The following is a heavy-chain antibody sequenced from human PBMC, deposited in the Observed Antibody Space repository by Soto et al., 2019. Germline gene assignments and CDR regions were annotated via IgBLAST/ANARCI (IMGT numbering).Heavy chain of an antibody. CDR2: VYYSGNT. CDR1: GGSLSSYY. V-gene: IGHV4-59*12. J-gene: IGHJ5*02. D-gene: IGHD3-22*01. CDR3: ARVLQDGYYDSSGYHPPGGFDP. Sequence: SETLALTCTVSGGSLSSYYWTWIRQPPGKGLEWIGYVYYSGNTNYNPSLKSRVTISLDRSKNQFSLKLSSVTAADTAVYYCARVLQDGYYDSSGYHPPGGFDPWGQGTLVTVSS.